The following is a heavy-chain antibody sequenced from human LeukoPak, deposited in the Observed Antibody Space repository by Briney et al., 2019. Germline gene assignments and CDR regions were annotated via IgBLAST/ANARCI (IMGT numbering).Heavy chain of an antibody. V-gene: IGHV4-39*07. CDR2: IYYSGST. CDR3: AGGPGVVVPAAIRGITGTGWYFDY. Sequence: PSETLSLTCTVSGGSISSSSYYWGWIRQPPGKGLEWIGSIYYSGSTYYNPSLKSRVTISVDTSKNQFSLKLSSVTAADTAVYYCAGGPGVVVPAAIRGITGTGWYFDYWGQGTLVTVSS. J-gene: IGHJ4*02. D-gene: IGHD2-2*02. CDR1: GGSISSSSYY.